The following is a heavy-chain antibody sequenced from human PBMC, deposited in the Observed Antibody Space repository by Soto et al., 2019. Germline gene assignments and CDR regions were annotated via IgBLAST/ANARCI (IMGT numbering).Heavy chain of an antibody. CDR2: ISYDGSNK. J-gene: IGHJ6*02. CDR1: GFTFSSYA. CDR3: ARAGYNWNYAGYYYGMDV. Sequence: PGGSLRLSCAASGFTFSSYAMHWVRQAPGKGLEWVAVISYDGSNKYYADSVKGRFTISRDNSKNTLYLQMNSLRAEDTAVYYCARAGYNWNYAGYYYGMDVWGQGTTVTVSS. D-gene: IGHD1-7*01. V-gene: IGHV3-30-3*01.